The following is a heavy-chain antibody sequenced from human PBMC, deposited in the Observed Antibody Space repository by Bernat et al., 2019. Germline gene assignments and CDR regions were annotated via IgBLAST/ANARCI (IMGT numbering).Heavy chain of an antibody. V-gene: IGHV3-30*18. CDR1: GFTFSSYG. Sequence: QVQLVESGGGVVQPGRSLRLSCAASGFTFSSYGMHWVRQAPGKGLEWVAVISYDGSNKYYADSVKGRFTISRDNSKNTLYLQMNSLRAEDTAVYYCAKDWYYYDSSGYTHLDYWGQGTLVTVSS. CDR3: AKDWYYYDSSGYTHLDY. J-gene: IGHJ4*02. D-gene: IGHD3-22*01. CDR2: ISYDGSNK.